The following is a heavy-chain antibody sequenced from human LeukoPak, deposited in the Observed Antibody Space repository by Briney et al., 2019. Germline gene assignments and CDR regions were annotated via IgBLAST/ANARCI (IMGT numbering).Heavy chain of an antibody. J-gene: IGHJ4*02. CDR3: AKDAYSYGSFGYFDY. Sequence: GGSLRLSCAASGFTFSSYWMSWVRQAPGKGLEWEANIKQDGSEKYYVDSVKGRFTISRDNSKSTLYLQMNSLRAEDTAVYYCAKDAYSYGSFGYFDYWGQGTLVTVSS. CDR2: IKQDGSEK. D-gene: IGHD5-18*01. V-gene: IGHV3-7*01. CDR1: GFTFSSYW.